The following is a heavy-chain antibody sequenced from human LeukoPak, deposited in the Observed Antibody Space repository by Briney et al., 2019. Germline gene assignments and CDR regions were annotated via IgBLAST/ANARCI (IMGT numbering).Heavy chain of an antibody. V-gene: IGHV3-21*01. CDR2: ISSSSSYI. CDR3: ARDRLPRRYYYYMDF. Sequence: GGSLRLSCAASGFTFSSYAMSWVRQAPGKGLEWVSAISSSSSYIYYADSVKGRFTISRDNAKNSLYLQMNSLRAEDTAVYYCARDRLPRRYYYYMDFWGKGTTVTVSS. CDR1: GFTFSSYA. J-gene: IGHJ6*03. D-gene: IGHD6-25*01.